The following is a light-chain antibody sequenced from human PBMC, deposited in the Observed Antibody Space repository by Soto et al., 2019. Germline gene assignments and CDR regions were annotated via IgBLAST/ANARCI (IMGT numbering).Light chain of an antibody. Sequence: EIVWTQSPGALSLSPGERATLSCRASQSVSSSYLAWYQQKPGQAPRLLIYAASSRATGIPDRFSGSGSGTDFTLTISRLEPEDFAVYYCQQFGSSSYTFGQGTKLEIK. CDR1: QSVSSSY. J-gene: IGKJ2*01. CDR2: AAS. CDR3: QQFGSSSYT. V-gene: IGKV3-20*01.